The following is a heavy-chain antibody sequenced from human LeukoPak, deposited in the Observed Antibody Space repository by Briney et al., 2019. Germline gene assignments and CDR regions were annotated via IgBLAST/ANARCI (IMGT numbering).Heavy chain of an antibody. CDR1: GFTFSDDA. J-gene: IGHJ4*02. CDR3: AKWGDYDILTGYYDSDY. D-gene: IGHD3-9*01. CDR2: VSGRDDST. Sequence: PGASLRLSCAASGFTFSDDAMSCVRQAPGKGLECVSAVSGRDDSTYYADSAKCRVTISRDNSKTTLYLQLDSLRAEDTAVYYCAKWGDYDILTGYYDSDYWGQGTLVTVSS. V-gene: IGHV3-23*01.